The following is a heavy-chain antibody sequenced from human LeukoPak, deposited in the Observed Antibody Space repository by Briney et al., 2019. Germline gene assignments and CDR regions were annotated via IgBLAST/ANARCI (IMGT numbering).Heavy chain of an antibody. CDR3: ARNKLGVAGIAAFNWFDP. J-gene: IGHJ5*02. V-gene: IGHV1-18*01. D-gene: IGHD6-13*01. Sequence: ASVKVSCKASGYTFTSYGIIWVRQAPGQGLEWMGWISAYNGNTNYAQKLQGRVTMTTDTSTSTAYMELRSLRSDDTAVYYCARNKLGVAGIAAFNWFDPWGQGTLVTVSS. CDR1: GYTFTSYG. CDR2: ISAYNGNT.